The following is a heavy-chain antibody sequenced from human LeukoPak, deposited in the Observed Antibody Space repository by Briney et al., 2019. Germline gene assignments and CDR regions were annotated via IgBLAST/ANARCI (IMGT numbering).Heavy chain of an antibody. J-gene: IGHJ4*02. Sequence: ASVKVSCKASGYALTGYYMHWVRQAPGQGLEWMGWINPNSGGTNYAQKFQGRVTMTRDTSISTAYMELSRLRSDDTAVYYCARELLWFGELKRKHFDYWGQRTLVTVSS. CDR3: ARELLWFGELKRKHFDY. D-gene: IGHD3-10*01. CDR2: INPNSGGT. CDR1: GYALTGYY. V-gene: IGHV1-2*02.